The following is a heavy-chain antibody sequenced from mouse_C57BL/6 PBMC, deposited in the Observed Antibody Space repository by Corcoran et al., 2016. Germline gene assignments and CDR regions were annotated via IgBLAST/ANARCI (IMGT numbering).Heavy chain of an antibody. Sequence: QVQLQQSGAELARPGASVKLSCKASGYTFTSYGISWVNQRTGQGLEWIGEIYPRSGNTYYNEKFKGKATLTADKSSSTAYMELRSLTSEDSAVYFWARGNYSNSAWFAYWGQGTLVTVSA. CDR3: ARGNYSNSAWFAY. CDR1: GYTFTSYG. CDR2: IYPRSGNT. V-gene: IGHV1-81*01. D-gene: IGHD2-5*01. J-gene: IGHJ3*01.